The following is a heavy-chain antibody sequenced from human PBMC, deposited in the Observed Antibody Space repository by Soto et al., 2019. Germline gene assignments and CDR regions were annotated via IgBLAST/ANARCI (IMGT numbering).Heavy chain of an antibody. V-gene: IGHV2-5*02. CDR2: IYWDDDE. CDR3: ARSVRGVTMDV. D-gene: IGHD3-10*01. J-gene: IGHJ6*02. Sequence: QITLKESGPASLKPTQTLTLTCSFSGFSLSTVGVGVNWIRQPPGKALEWLALIYWDDDERYSPSLKSRLTITKDTSKNQVVLTLTNMNPADTGTYFCARSVRGVTMDVWGQGTAVTVSS. CDR1: GFSLSTVGVG.